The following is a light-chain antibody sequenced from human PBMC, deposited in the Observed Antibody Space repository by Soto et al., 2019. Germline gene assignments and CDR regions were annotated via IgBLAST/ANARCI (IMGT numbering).Light chain of an antibody. V-gene: IGKV3-20*01. CDR3: QQYVTSPWT. Sequence: EIVLTQSPGTLSLSPGERATLSCRASQSVSSNYLAWYQQKPGQAPRLLIYTASGSATGIPDRLSGSWSGTDFTLTISRVAPEDFAVYYCQQYVTSPWTFGQGTKAEIK. J-gene: IGKJ1*01. CDR1: QSVSSNY. CDR2: TAS.